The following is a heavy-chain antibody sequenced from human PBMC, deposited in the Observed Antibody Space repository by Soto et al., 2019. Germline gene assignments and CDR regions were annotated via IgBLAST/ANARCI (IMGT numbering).Heavy chain of an antibody. CDR3: ARVPRP. CDR2: IYHSGST. J-gene: IGHJ5*02. Sequence: QLQLQESGSGLVKPSQTLSLTCAVSGGSISSGGYSWSWIRQPPGKGLEWIGYIYHSGSTYYNPPXKXXVTVSVDRSKNHFSLQLSAVTAADTAVYCCARVPRPWGQGTLVTVPA. CDR1: GGSISSGGYS. V-gene: IGHV4-30-2*01.